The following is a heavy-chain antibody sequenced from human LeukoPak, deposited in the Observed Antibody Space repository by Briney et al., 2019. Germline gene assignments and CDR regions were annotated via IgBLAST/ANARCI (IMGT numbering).Heavy chain of an antibody. CDR3: ARARGTAGGFDY. Sequence: SETLSLTCTVSGGSISNYYWTWIRQPPGEGLEWIGYIYYSGSTNYNPSLKSRVTISGDTSKNQFSLKLSSVTAADTAVYYCARARGTAGGFDYWGQGTLVTVSS. J-gene: IGHJ4*02. CDR1: GGSISNYY. D-gene: IGHD6-13*01. CDR2: IYYSGST. V-gene: IGHV4-59*01.